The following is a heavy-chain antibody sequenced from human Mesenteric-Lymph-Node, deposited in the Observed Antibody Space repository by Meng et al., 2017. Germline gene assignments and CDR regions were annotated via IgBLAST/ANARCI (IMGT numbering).Heavy chain of an antibody. CDR1: GYTFTGYY. V-gene: IGHV1-2*02. D-gene: IGHD3-10*01. J-gene: IGHJ6*02. CDR2: INPNSGGA. Sequence: ASVKVSCKASGYTFTGYYMHWVRQAPGQGLEWMGWINPNSGGANYAQKLQGRVTMTRDTSISTAHMELSRLRSDDTAVYYCARDRRDYYGLGYHDYYYYSMDVWGQGTTVTVSS. CDR3: ARDRRDYYGLGYHDYYYYSMDV.